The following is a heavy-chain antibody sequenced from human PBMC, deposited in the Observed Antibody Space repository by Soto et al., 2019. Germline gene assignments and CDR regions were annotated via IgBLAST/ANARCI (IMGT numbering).Heavy chain of an antibody. CDR3: ARHPERIAEIGWFDP. CDR1: DLTFSSYS. V-gene: IGHV3-48*01. D-gene: IGHD6-13*01. Sequence: EVQLVESGGGLVQPGGSLRLSCAAPDLTFSSYSMNWARKAPGKGLGWVSYISSSSSTIYYADSVKGRFTISRDNAKNSLYLQMNSLRAEDTAVYYCARHPERIAEIGWFDPWGQGTLVTVSS. CDR2: ISSSSSTI. J-gene: IGHJ5*02.